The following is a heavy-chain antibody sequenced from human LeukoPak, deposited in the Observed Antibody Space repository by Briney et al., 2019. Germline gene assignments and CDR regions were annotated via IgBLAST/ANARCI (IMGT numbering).Heavy chain of an antibody. V-gene: IGHV4-39*01. CDR2: IYYSGGT. Sequence: SETLSLTCTVSGGSISSSYYWGWIRQPPGKGLEWIASIYYSGGTYYNPSLKSRVTISIDTSTNQFSLKLYSVTAADTAVYYCARLGTMTTVTDQFDPWGQGTLVTVSS. CDR1: GGSISSSYY. J-gene: IGHJ5*02. CDR3: ARLGTMTTVTDQFDP. D-gene: IGHD4-17*01.